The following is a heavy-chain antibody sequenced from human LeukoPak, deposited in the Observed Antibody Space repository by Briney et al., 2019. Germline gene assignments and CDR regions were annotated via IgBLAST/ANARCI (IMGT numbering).Heavy chain of an antibody. J-gene: IGHJ4*02. CDR1: GFTFSSYA. Sequence: PGGSLRLSCAASGFTFSSYAMTWVRQAPGKGLEWVSYISGSGGTTYNADSVKGRFTISRDNSKNTLYLQMNSLRAEDTAVYYCAKAPTYCSGDYCHHNCWGQGTLVTVSS. D-gene: IGHD2-21*01. V-gene: IGHV3-23*01. CDR2: ISGSGGTT. CDR3: AKAPTYCSGDYCHHNC.